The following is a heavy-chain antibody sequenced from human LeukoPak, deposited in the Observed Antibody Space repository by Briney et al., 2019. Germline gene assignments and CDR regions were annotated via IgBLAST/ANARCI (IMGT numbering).Heavy chain of an antibody. CDR2: ISYDGSNK. D-gene: IGHD3-22*01. CDR3: ARDPSPEVVVISWFDP. V-gene: IGHV3-30-3*01. Sequence: GGSLRLSCAASGFTFSSYAMHWVRQAPGKGLEWVAVISYDGSNKYYADSAKGRFTISRDNSKNTLYLQMNSLRAEDTAVYYCARDPSPEVVVISWFDPWGQGTLVTVSS. CDR1: GFTFSSYA. J-gene: IGHJ5*02.